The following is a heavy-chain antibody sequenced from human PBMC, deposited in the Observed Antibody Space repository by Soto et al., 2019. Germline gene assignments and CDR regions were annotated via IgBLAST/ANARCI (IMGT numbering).Heavy chain of an antibody. J-gene: IGHJ4*02. CDR1: GFTFSSYS. CDR3: ARSRTIVATIHYIDY. D-gene: IGHD5-12*01. V-gene: IGHV3-21*01. Sequence: GGSLRLSCAASGFTFSSYSMNWVRQAPGKGLEWVSSISSSSTYIYYADSVKGRFTISRDNAKNSLYLQMNSLRAEDRAVYYCARSRTIVATIHYIDYWGRGTLVTVSS. CDR2: ISSSSTYI.